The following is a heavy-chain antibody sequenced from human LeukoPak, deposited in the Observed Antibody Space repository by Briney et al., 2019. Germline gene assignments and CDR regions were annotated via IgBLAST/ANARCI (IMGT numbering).Heavy chain of an antibody. CDR3: ARYNRTKYCSGGSCYSFYYYYMDV. CDR2: INHSGST. Sequence: SETLSLTCAVYGGSFSGYYWSWIRQPPGKGLEWIGEINHSGSTNYNPSLKSRVTISVDTSKNQFSLKLSSVTAADTAVYYCARYNRTKYCSGGSCYSFYYYYMDVWGKGTTVTVSS. D-gene: IGHD2-15*01. J-gene: IGHJ6*03. CDR1: GGSFSGYY. V-gene: IGHV4-34*01.